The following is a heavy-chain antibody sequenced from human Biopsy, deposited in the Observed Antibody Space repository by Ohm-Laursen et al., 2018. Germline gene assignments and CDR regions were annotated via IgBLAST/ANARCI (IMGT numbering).Heavy chain of an antibody. CDR1: GFTFHTYA. CDR2: IDVSDYNT. Sequence: SLRLSCAASGFTFHTYAMNWVRPAPGKGLEWVAHIDVSDYNTYYADSVRGRFTISRDNSKQMVHLEINSLTADDTAVYYCVKQWGGYNFDSWGQGTLVTVSS. V-gene: IGHV3-23*01. D-gene: IGHD1-14*01. CDR3: VKQWGGYNFDS. J-gene: IGHJ5*01.